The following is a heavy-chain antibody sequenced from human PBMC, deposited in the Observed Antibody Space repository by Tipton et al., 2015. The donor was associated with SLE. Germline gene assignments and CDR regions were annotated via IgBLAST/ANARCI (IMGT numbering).Heavy chain of an antibody. CDR1: GYTFTSYA. D-gene: IGHD6-19*01. CDR2: INAGNGNT. J-gene: IGHJ4*02. Sequence: QSGAEVKKPGASVKVSCKASGYTFTSYAMHWVRQAPGQRLEWMGWINAGNGNTKYSQKFQGRVTIMRDTSASTAYMELSSLRSEDTAVYYCARSPYSSGWRGDFDYWGQGTLVTVSS. CDR3: ARSPYSSGWRGDFDY. V-gene: IGHV1-3*01.